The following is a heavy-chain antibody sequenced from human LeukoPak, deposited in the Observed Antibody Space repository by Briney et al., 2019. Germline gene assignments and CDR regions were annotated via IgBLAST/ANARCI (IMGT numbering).Heavy chain of an antibody. V-gene: IGHV3-66*01. CDR1: GFTVSSNY. CDR2: IYSGGST. D-gene: IGHD3-22*01. J-gene: IGHJ4*02. CDR3: AKGSITMIVVVPFDY. Sequence: GGSLRLSCAASGFTVSSNYMSWVRQAPGKGLEWVSVIYSGGSTYYADSVKGRFTISRDNSKNTLYLQMNSLRAEDTAVYYCAKGSITMIVVVPFDYWGQGTLVTVSS.